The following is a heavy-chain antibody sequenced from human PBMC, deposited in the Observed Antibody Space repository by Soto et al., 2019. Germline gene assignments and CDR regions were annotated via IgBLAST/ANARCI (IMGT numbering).Heavy chain of an antibody. CDR3: TRDGSGH. CDR2: IYTGGGT. CDR1: GLTVSTNP. V-gene: IGHV3-66*01. Sequence: EVQLVGSGGGLVQPGGSLRLSCAASGLTVSTNPMSWVRQAPGKGLEWVSDIYTGGGTHYADSVKGRFTISRDNSKNTVNLQMNSLRPEDTAVYYCTRDGSGHWGQGTLVTVSS. J-gene: IGHJ4*02.